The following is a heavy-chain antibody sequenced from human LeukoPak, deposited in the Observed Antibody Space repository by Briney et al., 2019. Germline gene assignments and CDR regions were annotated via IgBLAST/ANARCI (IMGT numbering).Heavy chain of an antibody. D-gene: IGHD4-23*01. Sequence: GGSLRLSCAASGFTFSSYWMHWVRQAPGKGLVWVSRINDDGSSTTYADSVKGRFTISRDNAKNTLYLQMNSLRAEDTAVYYCAREGRDYGGNPFDYWGQGTLVTVSA. V-gene: IGHV3-74*01. CDR3: AREGRDYGGNPFDY. CDR1: GFTFSSYW. J-gene: IGHJ4*02. CDR2: INDDGSST.